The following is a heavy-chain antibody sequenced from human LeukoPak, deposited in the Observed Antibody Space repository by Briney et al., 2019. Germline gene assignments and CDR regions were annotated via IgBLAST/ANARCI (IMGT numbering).Heavy chain of an antibody. CDR2: ISSSSSYI. CDR1: GFTFSSYA. J-gene: IGHJ6*02. CDR3: ASPDDSSGFL. Sequence: GGSLRLSCAASGFTFSSYAMSWVRQAPGKGLEWVSSISSSSSYIYYADSVKGRFTISRDNAKNSLYLQMNSLRAEDTAVYYCASPDDSSGFLWGQGTTVTVSS. D-gene: IGHD3-22*01. V-gene: IGHV3-21*01.